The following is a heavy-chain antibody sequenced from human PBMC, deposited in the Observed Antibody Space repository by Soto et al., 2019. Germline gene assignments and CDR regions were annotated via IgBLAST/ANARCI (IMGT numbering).Heavy chain of an antibody. CDR2: IYYSGNT. CDR1: GGSITNYY. V-gene: IGHV4-59*01. CDR3: ARISAGIDY. J-gene: IGHJ4*02. Sequence: SETLSLTCTVSGGSITNYYWSWIRQPPGKGLEWIGYIYYSGNTNYNPSLKSRITISVDTSKNQFSLNLNSVTAADTAVYYCARISAGIDYWGQGTLATVSS. D-gene: IGHD3-10*01.